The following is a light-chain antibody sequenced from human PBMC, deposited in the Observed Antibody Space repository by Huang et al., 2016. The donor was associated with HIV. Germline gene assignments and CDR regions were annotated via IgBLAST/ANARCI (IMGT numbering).Light chain of an antibody. CDR3: QQYKDWPPWT. Sequence: ETVMTQSPATMSVFPGERPTLSCRSSPSINNKLAWYQQKPGQAPRRLSYGAATRATGIPARFSGSGSGTEFNLTISSPQTEDFAVYYCQQYKDWPPWTFGQGTKVEIK. J-gene: IGKJ1*01. CDR1: PSINNK. CDR2: GAA. V-gene: IGKV3-15*01.